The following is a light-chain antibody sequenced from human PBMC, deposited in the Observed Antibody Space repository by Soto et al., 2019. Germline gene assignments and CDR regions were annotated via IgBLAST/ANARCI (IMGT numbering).Light chain of an antibody. CDR3: QQYYSTPLT. CDR2: WAS. Sequence: DIVMTQSPDSLAVSLGERATINCKPSQSVLYSSNNNNYLAWYQQKPGQPPKLHIYWASIRESGVPDRFSGSGSGTDFTLTISSLQAEDVAVYYCQQYYSTPLTFGGGTKVEIK. J-gene: IGKJ4*01. V-gene: IGKV4-1*01. CDR1: QSVLYSSNNNNY.